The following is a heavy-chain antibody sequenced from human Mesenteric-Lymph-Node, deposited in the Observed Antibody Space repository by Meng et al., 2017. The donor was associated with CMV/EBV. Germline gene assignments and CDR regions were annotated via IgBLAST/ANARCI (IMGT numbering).Heavy chain of an antibody. CDR1: GFTLSSHW. CDR2: ISGSGGST. D-gene: IGHD3-16*01. J-gene: IGHJ6*02. CDR3: ARDGGLYSNNYYGYYGMDV. Sequence: GESLKISCSASGFTLSSHWMNWVRQAPGRGLEWVSAISGSGGSTYYADSVKGRFTMSRDNSKNTLYLQMNSLRAEDTAVYYCARDGGLYSNNYYGYYGMDVWGQGTTVTVSS. V-gene: IGHV3-23*01.